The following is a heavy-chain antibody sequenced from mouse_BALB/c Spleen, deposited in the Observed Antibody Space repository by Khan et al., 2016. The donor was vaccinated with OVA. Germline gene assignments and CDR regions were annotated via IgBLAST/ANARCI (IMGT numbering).Heavy chain of an antibody. CDR3: ATSYYFGYYFDY. V-gene: IGHV5-17*02. CDR2: ISGDSSTI. D-gene: IGHD1-1*01. Sequence: EVKLVESGGGLVQPGGSRKLSCAASGFTFSSYGMHWVRQAPEKGLEWVAYISGDSSTIYYADTVKGRFTISRDNPKNTLLLQMTSLLSEDTAMFYCATSYYFGYYFDYWGPGTTLTVSS. J-gene: IGHJ2*01. CDR1: GFTFSSYG.